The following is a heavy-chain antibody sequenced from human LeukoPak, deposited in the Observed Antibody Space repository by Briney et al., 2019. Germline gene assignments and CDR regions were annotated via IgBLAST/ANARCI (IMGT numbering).Heavy chain of an antibody. V-gene: IGHV4-4*02. J-gene: IGHJ5*02. CDR3: ARHYGP. Sequence: PSGTLSLTCAVSGGSINSDYWWTWVRQSPGKGLEWIGEIYHTGSVNYNPSLKSRVTISVDTSKNQFSLKLNSVTAADTAVYYCARHYGPWGQGTLVTVSS. CDR2: IYHTGSV. D-gene: IGHD3-16*01. CDR1: GGSINSDYW.